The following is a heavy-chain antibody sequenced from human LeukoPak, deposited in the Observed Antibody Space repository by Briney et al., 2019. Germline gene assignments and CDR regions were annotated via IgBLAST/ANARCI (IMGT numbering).Heavy chain of an antibody. Sequence: PGGSLRLSCAASGFTFSSNAMSWVRQAPGKGLEWVSAISGSGGSTYYADSVKGRFTISRDDSKNTLYLQMNSLRAEDTAVYYCAKVREVGATTGYYFDYWGQGTLVTVSS. J-gene: IGHJ4*02. CDR2: ISGSGGST. CDR1: GFTFSSNA. CDR3: AKVREVGATTGYYFDY. V-gene: IGHV3-23*01. D-gene: IGHD1-26*01.